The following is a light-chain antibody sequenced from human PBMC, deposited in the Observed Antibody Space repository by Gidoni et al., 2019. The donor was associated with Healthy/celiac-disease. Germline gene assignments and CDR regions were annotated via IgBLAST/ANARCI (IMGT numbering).Light chain of an antibody. V-gene: IGKV1-5*03. Sequence: DIQMTQSPSTLSASVGDRVTITCRASQSISSWLAWYQQKPGKAPKRLIYKASSLESGVPSRFSGSGSGTEFTLTISSLQPDDFATYYCQQYNSYPWTFGQXTKVEIK. CDR3: QQYNSYPWT. CDR1: QSISSW. CDR2: KAS. J-gene: IGKJ1*01.